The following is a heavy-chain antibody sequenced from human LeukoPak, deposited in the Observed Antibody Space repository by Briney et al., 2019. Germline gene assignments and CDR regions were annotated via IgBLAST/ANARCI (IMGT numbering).Heavy chain of an antibody. D-gene: IGHD5-18*01. Sequence: PGGSLRLSCAASGLTVSSNYMSWVRQAPGKRLEWVSVIYSGGSTYYADSVKGRFTISRDNSKNTLYLQMNSLRAEDTAVYYCARGFVDTFFPYYYYGMDVWGQGTTVTVSS. CDR3: ARGFVDTFFPYYYYGMDV. V-gene: IGHV3-53*01. J-gene: IGHJ6*02. CDR2: IYSGGST. CDR1: GLTVSSNY.